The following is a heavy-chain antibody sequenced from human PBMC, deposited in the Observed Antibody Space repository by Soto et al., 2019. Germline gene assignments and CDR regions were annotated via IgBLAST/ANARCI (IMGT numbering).Heavy chain of an antibody. CDR3: ARGGTYCSGGSCYSPFDY. J-gene: IGHJ4*02. V-gene: IGHV4-59*12. CDR1: GGSISSYY. Sequence: SETLSLTCTVSGGSISSYYWSWIRQPPGKGLEWIGYIYYSGSTNYNPSLKSRVTISVDTSKNQFSLKLSSVTAADTAVYYCARGGTYCSGGSCYSPFDYWGEGALVTV. D-gene: IGHD2-15*01. CDR2: IYYSGST.